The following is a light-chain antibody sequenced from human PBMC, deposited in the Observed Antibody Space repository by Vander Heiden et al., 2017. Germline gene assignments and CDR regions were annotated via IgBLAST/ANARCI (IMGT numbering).Light chain of an antibody. CDR1: KLWDKY. CDR3: QAWDSSTVV. J-gene: IGLJ2*01. CDR2: QDG. V-gene: IGLV3-1*01. Sequence: SYELTQPPSVSVSPGQTASITCSGDKLWDKYACWYQQKTLQPPVLVIYQDGKRPSGIPERFSGSNSGNTATLTISGTQAMDEADYYCQAWDSSTVVFGGGTKLTVL.